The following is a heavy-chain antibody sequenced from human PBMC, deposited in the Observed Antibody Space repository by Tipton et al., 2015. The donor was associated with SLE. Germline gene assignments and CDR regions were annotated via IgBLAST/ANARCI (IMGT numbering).Heavy chain of an antibody. D-gene: IGHD1/OR15-1a*01. Sequence: TLSLTCNVSGGSISDTNYYWGWIRRPPGKGLEWIGSVYYSGITYYNSSLKSRVTISVDTSKNQFSLNLSSVTAADTAVHYCATLPNSDQIYPVDYWGQGTLVTVSS. J-gene: IGHJ4*02. CDR1: GGSISDTNYY. V-gene: IGHV4-39*01. CDR3: ATLPNSDQIYPVDY. CDR2: VYYSGIT.